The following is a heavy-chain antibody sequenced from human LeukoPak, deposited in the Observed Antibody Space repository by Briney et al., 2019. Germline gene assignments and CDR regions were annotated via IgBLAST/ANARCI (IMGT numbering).Heavy chain of an antibody. CDR1: GYSISSGYY. CDR2: IYHSGST. D-gene: IGHD3-10*01. V-gene: IGHV4-38-2*01. CDR3: ARLVVRGYFDY. J-gene: IGHJ4*02. Sequence: SETLSLTCAVSGYSISSGYYWGWIRQPPGKGLEWIGSIYHSGSTYYNPSLKSRVTISVDTSKNQFSLKLSSVTAADTAVYYCARLVVRGYFDYWGQGTLVTVSP.